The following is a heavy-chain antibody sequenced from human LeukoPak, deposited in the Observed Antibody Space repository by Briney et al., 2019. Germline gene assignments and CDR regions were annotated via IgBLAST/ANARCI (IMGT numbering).Heavy chain of an antibody. V-gene: IGHV3-30-3*01. D-gene: IGHD5-18*01. J-gene: IGHJ4*02. CDR1: GGSISSYY. CDR2: ISYDGRNE. CDR3: AREYTGSRFDV. Sequence: LSLTCTVSGGSISSYYWSWIRQPPGKGLEWVIGISYDGRNEDHADSVKGRFTISRDNSKNTLFLQMNSLRPEDTAVYYCAREYTGSRFDVWGQGTLVTVSS.